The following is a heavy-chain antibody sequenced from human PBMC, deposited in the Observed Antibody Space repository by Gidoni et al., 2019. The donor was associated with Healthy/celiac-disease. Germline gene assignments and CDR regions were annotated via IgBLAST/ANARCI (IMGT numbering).Heavy chain of an antibody. J-gene: IGHJ4*02. CDR1: GFTFINPW. D-gene: IGHD5-12*01. V-gene: IGHV3-15*01. CDR2: IKSKTDGGTT. CDR3: TTVYWGRYSGYDLGY. Sequence: EVQLVESGGGLVKPGGSLRLSCAASGFTFINPWMSWVRQAPGKGLEWVGRIKSKTDGGTTDYAAPVKGRFTISRDDSKNTLYLQMNSLKTEDTAVYYCTTVYWGRYSGYDLGYWGQGTLVTVSS.